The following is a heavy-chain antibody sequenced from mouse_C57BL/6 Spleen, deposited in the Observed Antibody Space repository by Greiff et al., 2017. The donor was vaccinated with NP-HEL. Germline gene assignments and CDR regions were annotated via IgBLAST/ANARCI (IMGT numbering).Heavy chain of an antibody. J-gene: IGHJ2*01. CDR2: ISSGGSYT. D-gene: IGHD1-1*01. Sequence: EVQGVESGGDLVKPGGSLKLSCAASGFTFSSYGMSWVRQTPDKRLEWVATISSGGSYTYYPDSVKGRFTISRDNAKNTLYLQMSSLKSEDTAMYYCARKPTVVALDYWGQGTTLTVSS. V-gene: IGHV5-6*01. CDR1: GFTFSSYG. CDR3: ARKPTVVALDY.